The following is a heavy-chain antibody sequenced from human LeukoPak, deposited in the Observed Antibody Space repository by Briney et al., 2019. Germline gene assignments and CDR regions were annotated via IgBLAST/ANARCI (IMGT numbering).Heavy chain of an antibody. V-gene: IGHV4-39*01. CDR2: INYSGTT. J-gene: IGHJ4*02. CDR1: GGAIISDNFY. CDR3: GRLFDS. Sequence: SETLSLTCTVSGGAIISDNFYWGWVRQPPGKGLEWVGSINYSGTTYYNPSLRNRLSISVDTSRTQFFLRLNSVTAADTAVYYCGRLFDSWGQGILVTVSS.